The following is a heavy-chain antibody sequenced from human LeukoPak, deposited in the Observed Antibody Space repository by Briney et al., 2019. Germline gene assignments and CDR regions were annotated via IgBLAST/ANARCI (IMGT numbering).Heavy chain of an antibody. J-gene: IGHJ3*02. V-gene: IGHV4-39*01. Sequence: SETLSLTCTVSGGSISSSSYYWGWIRQPPGKGLQWIGSIYYSGSTYYNPSLKSRVTISVDTSKNQFSLKLSSVTAADTAVYYCASLEAMAEDAFDIWGQGTMVTVSS. CDR3: ASLEAMAEDAFDI. D-gene: IGHD5-24*01. CDR2: IYYSGST. CDR1: GGSISSSSYY.